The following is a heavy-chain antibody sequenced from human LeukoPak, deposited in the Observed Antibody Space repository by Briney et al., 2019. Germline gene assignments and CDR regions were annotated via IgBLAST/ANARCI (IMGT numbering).Heavy chain of an antibody. CDR2: IIPIFGTA. Sequence: GASVKVSCKVSGGTFSSYAISWVRQAPGQGLEWMGGIIPIFGTANYAQKFQGRVTITTDESTSTAYMELSSLRSEDTAVYYCASPLAAAGMGFDPWGQGTLVTVSS. J-gene: IGHJ5*02. CDR3: ASPLAAAGMGFDP. D-gene: IGHD6-13*01. CDR1: GGTFSSYA. V-gene: IGHV1-69*05.